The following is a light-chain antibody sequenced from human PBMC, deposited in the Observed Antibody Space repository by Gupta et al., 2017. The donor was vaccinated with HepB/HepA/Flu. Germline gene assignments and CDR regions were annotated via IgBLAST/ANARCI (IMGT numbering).Light chain of an antibody. Sequence: DVVLTHSHLSLPVTLGQPASLSCRSSQSIVYSNGNTYLDWFHQRPGQSPRRLIYKVSTRDSGVPDRFSGSGSGTDFTLNITKVEAEDIGIYYCMQHTHWPRTFGQGTKVEVK. CDR1: QSIVYSNGNTY. V-gene: IGKV2-30*01. CDR3: MQHTHWPRT. J-gene: IGKJ1*01. CDR2: KVS.